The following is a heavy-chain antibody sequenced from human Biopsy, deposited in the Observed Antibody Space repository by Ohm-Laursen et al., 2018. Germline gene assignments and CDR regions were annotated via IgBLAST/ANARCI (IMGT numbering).Heavy chain of an antibody. V-gene: IGHV3-48*03. D-gene: IGHD6-25*01. Sequence: SLRLSCSASGFALNTYEMNWVRQAPGKGLECVSVINGSGGSTYYADPVKGRFTISRDNARNSLYLQMDSLRVEDTAVYYCVRLLRPKGELDYWGQGTLVTVSS. CDR2: INGSGGST. CDR1: GFALNTYE. CDR3: VRLLRPKGELDY. J-gene: IGHJ4*02.